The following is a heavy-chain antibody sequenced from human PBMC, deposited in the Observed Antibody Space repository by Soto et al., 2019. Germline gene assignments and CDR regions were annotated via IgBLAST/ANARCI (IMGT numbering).Heavy chain of an antibody. V-gene: IGHV3-11*01. D-gene: IGHD3-16*01. Sequence: GGSLRLSCAASGFSFKDYYMTWMRQTPEKGLEWISTITSSGGNAYYAASVKGRVTISRDDAHNSLYLQMSGLRAEDTDLYYCARDLHTNYVNYLVLWGPGTLLTVSS. CDR2: ITSSGGNA. CDR1: GFSFKDYY. J-gene: IGHJ5*02. CDR3: ARDLHTNYVNYLVL.